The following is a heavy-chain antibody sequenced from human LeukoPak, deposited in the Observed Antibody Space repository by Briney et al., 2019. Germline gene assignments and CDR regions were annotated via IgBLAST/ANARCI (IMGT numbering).Heavy chain of an antibody. CDR1: GYTFTGYY. D-gene: IGHD3-22*01. J-gene: IGHJ4*02. Sequence: ASVKVSCKASGYTFTGYYMHWVRQAPGQGLEWMGRINPNSGGTNYAQKFQGRVTMTRDTSISTAYMELSRLRSDDTAVHYCARGGDYYDSSGQDYWGQGTLVTVSS. CDR3: ARGGDYYDSSGQDY. V-gene: IGHV1-2*06. CDR2: INPNSGGT.